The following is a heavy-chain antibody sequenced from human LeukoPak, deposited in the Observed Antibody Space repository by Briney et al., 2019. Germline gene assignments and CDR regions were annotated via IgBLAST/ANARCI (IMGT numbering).Heavy chain of an antibody. V-gene: IGHV4-34*01. D-gene: IGHD3-3*01. CDR3: AREVVPFGVQPGYFGY. CDR1: GGSFSGYY. Sequence: SETLSLTCAVYGGSFSGYYWSWIRQPPGKGLEWIGEINHSGSTNYNPSLKSRVTISVDTSKNQFSLKLSSVTAADTAVYYCAREVVPFGVQPGYFGYWGKGTLVTVS. J-gene: IGHJ4*02. CDR2: INHSGST.